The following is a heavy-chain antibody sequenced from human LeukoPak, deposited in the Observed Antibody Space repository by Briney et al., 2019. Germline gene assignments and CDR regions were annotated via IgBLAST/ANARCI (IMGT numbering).Heavy chain of an antibody. J-gene: IGHJ3*02. D-gene: IGHD1-26*01. CDR1: GFTFDDYA. V-gene: IGHV3-43*02. CDR3: AKDKYSGSYQDAFDI. CDR2: ISGDGGST. Sequence: GGSLRLSCAASGFTFDDYAMHWVRQAPGKGLEWVSLISGDGGSTYYADSVKGRFTISRDNSKNSVYLQMNSLRTEDTALYYCAKDKYSGSYQDAFDIWGQGTMVTVSS.